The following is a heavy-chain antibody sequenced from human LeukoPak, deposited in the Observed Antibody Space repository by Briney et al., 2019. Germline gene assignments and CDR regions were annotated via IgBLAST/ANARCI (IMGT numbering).Heavy chain of an antibody. CDR3: AKLPGYSSGWRSGVDV. V-gene: IGHV3-23*01. J-gene: IGHJ6*02. Sequence: PGGSLRLSCAASGFTFGTYAMGWVRQAPGKGLEAVSVISDSGVATFYADSVKGRFTISRDNSKNTLYLQMNSLRAEDTAVYFCAKLPGYSSGWRSGVDVWGQGTTVTVSS. CDR1: GFTFGTYA. D-gene: IGHD6-19*01. CDR2: ISDSGVAT.